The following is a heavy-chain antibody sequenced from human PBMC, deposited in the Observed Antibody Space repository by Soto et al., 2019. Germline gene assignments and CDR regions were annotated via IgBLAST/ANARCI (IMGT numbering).Heavy chain of an antibody. CDR3: ARGSDISEMNPLDV. CDR1: GFSFVSHA. D-gene: IGHD3-9*01. V-gene: IGHV3-23*01. Sequence: GGSLRLSCEGTGFSFVSHAMEWVRQAPGKGLEWVSTITGAFQKTFYAASVKGRFTISRDNSKNIVYLHLNSLRDDDSAVYYCARGSDISEMNPLDVWGQGTTVTVSS. J-gene: IGHJ6*02. CDR2: ITGAFQKT.